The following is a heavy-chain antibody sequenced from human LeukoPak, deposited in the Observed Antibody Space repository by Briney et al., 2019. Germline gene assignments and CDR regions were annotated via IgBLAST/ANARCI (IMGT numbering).Heavy chain of an antibody. D-gene: IGHD5-12*01. V-gene: IGHV3-23*01. CDR2: ISGSGGST. Sequence: GGSLRLSCAASGFTFSSYAMSWVRQAPGKGLEWVSAISGSGGSTYYADSVKGRFTISRDNSKNTLYLQMNSLRAEDTAVYYCARAPSGYHLGEWFDPWGQGTLVTVSS. CDR1: GFTFSSYA. CDR3: ARAPSGYHLGEWFDP. J-gene: IGHJ5*02.